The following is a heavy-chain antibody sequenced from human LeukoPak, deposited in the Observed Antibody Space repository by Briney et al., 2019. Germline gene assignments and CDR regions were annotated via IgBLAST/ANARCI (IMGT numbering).Heavy chain of an antibody. J-gene: IGHJ4*02. CDR2: INHSGST. CDR3: ARIAVAGTITPDY. V-gene: IGHV4-34*01. D-gene: IGHD6-19*01. CDR1: GGSFSGYY. Sequence: PSETLSLTCAVYGGSFSGYYWSWIRRPPGKGLEWIGEINHSGSTNYNPSLKSRVTISVDKSKNLFSLKLSSVTAADTAVYYCARIAVAGTITPDYWGQGTLVTVSS.